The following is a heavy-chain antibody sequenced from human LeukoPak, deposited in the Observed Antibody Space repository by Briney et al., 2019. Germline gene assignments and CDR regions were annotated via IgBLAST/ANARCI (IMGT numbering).Heavy chain of an antibody. CDR2: ISAYNGNT. CDR3: ARDLAAAGGGPFDY. J-gene: IGHJ4*02. D-gene: IGHD6-13*01. V-gene: IGHV1-18*04. CDR1: GYTFTGYY. Sequence: ASVKVSCKASGYTFTGYYMHWVRQAPGQGLEWMGWISAYNGNTNYAQKLQGRVTMTTDTSTSTAYMELRSLRSDDTAVYYCARDLAAAGGGPFDYWGQGTLVTVSS.